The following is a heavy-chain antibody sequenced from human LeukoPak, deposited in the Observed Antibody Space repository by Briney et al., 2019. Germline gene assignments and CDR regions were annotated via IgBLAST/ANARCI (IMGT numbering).Heavy chain of an antibody. CDR2: TYYSGST. CDR3: ARKFDTYYFDY. V-gene: IGHV4-30-4*08. CDR1: GGSISSGDYY. Sequence: SQTLSLTCTVSGGSISSGDYYWSWIRQPPGKGLEWIGYTYYSGSTYYNPSLKSRVTISVDTSKNQFSLKLSSVTAADTAVYYCARKFDTYYFDYWGQGTLVTVSS. D-gene: IGHD3-10*01. J-gene: IGHJ4*02.